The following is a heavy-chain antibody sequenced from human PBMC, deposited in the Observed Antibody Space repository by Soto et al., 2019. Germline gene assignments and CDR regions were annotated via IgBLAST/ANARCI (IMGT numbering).Heavy chain of an antibody. Sequence: SETLSLTCTVSGGSISSYYWSWIRQPPGKGLEWIGYIYYSGSTNYNPSLKSRVTISVDKSISTAYLQWSSLKASDTAMYYCARLGYDSYYYYGMDVWGQGTTVTVSS. CDR1: GGSISSYY. CDR2: IYYSGST. J-gene: IGHJ6*02. D-gene: IGHD1-1*01. V-gene: IGHV4-59*12. CDR3: ARLGYDSYYYYGMDV.